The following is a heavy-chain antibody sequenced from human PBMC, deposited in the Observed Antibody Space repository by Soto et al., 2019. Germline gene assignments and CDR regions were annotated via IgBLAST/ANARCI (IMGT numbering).Heavy chain of an antibody. D-gene: IGHD2-15*01. Sequence: PGGSLRLSCAASGFTFSSYAMSWVRQAPGKGLEWVSAISGDSGSTYYADSVKGRFTISRDNSKKTLFLRMNILRAEDTAVYYCAKDAGYCAGGTCYEIFDYWGQGTLVTVSS. CDR1: GFTFSSYA. J-gene: IGHJ4*02. V-gene: IGHV3-23*01. CDR2: ISGDSGST. CDR3: AKDAGYCAGGTCYEIFDY.